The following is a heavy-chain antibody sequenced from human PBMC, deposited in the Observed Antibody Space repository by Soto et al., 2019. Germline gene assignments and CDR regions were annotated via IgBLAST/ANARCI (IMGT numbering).Heavy chain of an antibody. D-gene: IGHD3-16*02. CDR2: IKEDGSEK. CDR1: GFILRNYW. CDR3: ARYRSLDP. Sequence: EVQLVESGGGLVQPGGSLRLSCADSGFILRNYWMSWVRQAPGMGLQWVASIKEDGSEKYYVDPLKGRFTISRENAKNSLYLQRNSLRAEDTAVYYCARYRSLDPWGQGILVTVSS. J-gene: IGHJ5*02. V-gene: IGHV3-7*03.